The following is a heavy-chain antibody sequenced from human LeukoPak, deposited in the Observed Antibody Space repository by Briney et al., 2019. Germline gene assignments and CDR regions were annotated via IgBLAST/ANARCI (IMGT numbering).Heavy chain of an antibody. Sequence: GGSLRLSCAASGFTFSDYYMSWIRQAPGKGLEWVSYISSSGSTIYYADSVKGRFTISRDNAKNSLYPQMNSLRAEDTAVYYCARYYGSGSYYRADIDYWGQGTLVTVSS. J-gene: IGHJ4*02. V-gene: IGHV3-11*01. D-gene: IGHD3-10*01. CDR3: ARYYGSGSYYRADIDY. CDR1: GFTFSDYY. CDR2: ISSSGSTI.